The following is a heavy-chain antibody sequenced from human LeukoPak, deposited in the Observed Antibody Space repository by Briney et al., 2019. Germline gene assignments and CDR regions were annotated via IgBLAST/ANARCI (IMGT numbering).Heavy chain of an antibody. CDR1: GGSFSGYY. Sequence: SETLSLTCAVYGGSFSGYYWSWIRQPPGKGLEWSGEINHSGSTNYNPSLKSRVTISVDTSKSQFSLKLTSLTAADTAVYYCASLLNVGGYSGYDSDYWGHGTLVTVSS. D-gene: IGHD5-12*01. V-gene: IGHV4-34*01. J-gene: IGHJ4*01. CDR2: INHSGST. CDR3: ASLLNVGGYSGYDSDY.